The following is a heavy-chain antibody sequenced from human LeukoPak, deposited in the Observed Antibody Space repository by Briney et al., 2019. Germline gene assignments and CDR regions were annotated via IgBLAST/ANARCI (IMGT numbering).Heavy chain of an antibody. Sequence: GSLRLSCAASGFTFSSYSMNWVRQAPGKGLEWVSHITASGTAVFYADSVKGRFTISRDNAKNSLYLQMNSLRDEDTAVYYCASSGSYRFDYWGQGTLVTVSS. CDR2: ITASGTAV. CDR1: GFTFSSYS. V-gene: IGHV3-48*02. D-gene: IGHD1-26*01. CDR3: ASSGSYRFDY. J-gene: IGHJ4*02.